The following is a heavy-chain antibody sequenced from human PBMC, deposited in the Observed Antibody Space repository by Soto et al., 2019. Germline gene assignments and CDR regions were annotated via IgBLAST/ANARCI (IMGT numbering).Heavy chain of an antibody. CDR3: ARGILTDYYYYYYMDV. Sequence: TSETLSLTCAVYGGSFSGYYWSWIRQPPGKGLEWIGEINHSGSTNYNPSLKSRVTISVDTSKNQFSLKLSSVTAADTAVYYCARGILTDYYYYYYMDVWGKGTTVTVSS. V-gene: IGHV4-34*01. D-gene: IGHD3-9*01. CDR1: GGSFSGYY. CDR2: INHSGST. J-gene: IGHJ6*03.